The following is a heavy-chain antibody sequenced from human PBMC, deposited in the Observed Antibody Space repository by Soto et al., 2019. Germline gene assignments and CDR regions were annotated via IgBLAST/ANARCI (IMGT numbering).Heavy chain of an antibody. J-gene: IGHJ4*02. V-gene: IGHV6-1*01. CDR3: ARTYCSGGSCYWAYFDY. CDR1: GDSVSSNSAA. Sequence: SQTLSLTCAISGDSVSSNSAAWNWIRQSPSRGLEWLGRTYYRSKWYNDYAVSVKSRITINPDTSKNQFSLQLNSVTPEDTAVYYCARTYCSGGSCYWAYFDYWGQGTLVTVSS. D-gene: IGHD2-15*01. CDR2: TYYRSKWYN.